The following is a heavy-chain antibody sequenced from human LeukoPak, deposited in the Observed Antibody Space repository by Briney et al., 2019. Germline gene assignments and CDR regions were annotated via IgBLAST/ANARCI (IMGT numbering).Heavy chain of an antibody. J-gene: IGHJ3*02. CDR3: ARERPGCSGGSCYYGTGDAFDI. D-gene: IGHD2-15*01. Sequence: GASVKVSFKSSGYTFTVYYMHWVRQAPGQGLELMGWVNPKSEGTNNPQKFAGRVTMAGDTSIGTAYMEVSRLTYGDTAVYYCARERPGCSGGSCYYGTGDAFDIWGQGTMVTVSS. CDR2: VNPKSEGT. V-gene: IGHV1-2*02. CDR1: GYTFTVYY.